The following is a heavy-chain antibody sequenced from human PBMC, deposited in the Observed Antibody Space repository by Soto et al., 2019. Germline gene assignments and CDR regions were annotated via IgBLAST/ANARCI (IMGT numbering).Heavy chain of an antibody. CDR3: XXXGXLDRDFNY. CDR2: IIPMFDTP. D-gene: IGHD3-22*01. CDR1: GGTFSSDS. Sequence: QVQLVQSGAEVKKPGSSVKVSCKASGGTFSSDSFSWVRQAPGQGLEWMGGIIPMFDTPIYAQKFQDRVTXXADESTXTAYXXXXXXXSXDTAXYYXXXXGXLDRDFNYWGQGSLVTVSS. J-gene: IGHJ4*02. V-gene: IGHV1-69*12.